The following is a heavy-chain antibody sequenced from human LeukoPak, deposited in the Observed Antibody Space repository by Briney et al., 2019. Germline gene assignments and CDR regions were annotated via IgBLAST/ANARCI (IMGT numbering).Heavy chain of an antibody. V-gene: IGHV4-39*01. D-gene: IGHD6-6*01. CDR2: IHYSGST. Sequence: SETLSLTCTVSGGSTSSSNYIWGWIRQPPGEGLEWIGSIHYSGSTYYNPSLKSRVTISVDTSKNLLALKLSSVTAADTAVYYCARQVSSIMARPFDYWGQGTQVTVSS. CDR1: GGSTSSSNYI. CDR3: ARQVSSIMARPFDY. J-gene: IGHJ4*02.